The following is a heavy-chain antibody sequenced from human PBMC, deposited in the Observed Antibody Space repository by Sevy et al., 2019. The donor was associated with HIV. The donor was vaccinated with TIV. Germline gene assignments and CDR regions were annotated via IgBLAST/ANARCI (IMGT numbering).Heavy chain of an antibody. Sequence: VGSLRLSCAASGFTFSSYAMHWVRQAPGKGLEWVALISYDGSAKYYADSVKGRFTVSRDDSKNTLYLQMNSLRPEDSAVYYCAREGGHTSAWTPGKYWGQGTQVTVSS. J-gene: IGHJ4*02. CDR1: GFTFSSYA. V-gene: IGHV3-30-3*01. CDR3: AREGGHTSAWTPGKY. CDR2: ISYDGSAK. D-gene: IGHD6-19*01.